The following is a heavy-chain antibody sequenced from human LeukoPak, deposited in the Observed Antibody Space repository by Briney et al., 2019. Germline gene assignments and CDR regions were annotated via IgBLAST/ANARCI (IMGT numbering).Heavy chain of an antibody. V-gene: IGHV4-38-2*02. CDR3: ARGRLARSPYFDY. D-gene: IGHD6-19*01. J-gene: IGHJ4*02. CDR1: GYSISSGFY. CDR2: IHYSGST. Sequence: SETLSLTCTVSGYSISSGFYWGWIRQPPGKGLEWIGNIHYSGSTYYKPSLKSRVTISVETSKNQFSLNLSSVTAADTAVYYCARGRLARSPYFDYWGQGTLVTVSS.